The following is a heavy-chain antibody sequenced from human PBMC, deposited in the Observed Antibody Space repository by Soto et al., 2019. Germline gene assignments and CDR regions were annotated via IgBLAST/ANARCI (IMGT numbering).Heavy chain of an antibody. Sequence: EVQLLESGGGLVQPGGSLRLSCTASGFTFSTYAMSWVRQAPGKGLEWVSTISDSGSTDYADSVKGRFTISRNNAKNTLYLEMNSLRAEDTAVYYCAKDKGGRYCSRTSCLYSFDYLGQGTLVTVSS. D-gene: IGHD2-2*01. CDR1: GFTFSTYA. J-gene: IGHJ4*02. CDR2: ISDSGST. V-gene: IGHV3-23*01. CDR3: AKDKGGRYCSRTSCLYSFDY.